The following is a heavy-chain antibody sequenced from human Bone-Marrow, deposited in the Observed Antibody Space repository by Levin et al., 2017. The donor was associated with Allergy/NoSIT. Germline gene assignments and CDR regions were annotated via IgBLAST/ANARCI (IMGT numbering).Heavy chain of an antibody. D-gene: IGHD4-17*01. Sequence: GASVKVSCKVSGGTFNSHVITWVRQAPGQGLEWMGGIMPVFETPKYAQKFQGRVTITADESTSSAYMEMSGLRSEDTAVYYCARESQDYGRYFGSWGQGTLVTVSS. J-gene: IGHJ4*02. CDR1: GGTFNSHV. V-gene: IGHV1-69*13. CDR2: IMPVFETP. CDR3: ARESQDYGRYFGS.